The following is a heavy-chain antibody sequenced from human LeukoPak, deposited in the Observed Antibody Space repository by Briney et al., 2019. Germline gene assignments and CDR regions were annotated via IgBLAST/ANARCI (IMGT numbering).Heavy chain of an antibody. V-gene: IGHV1-69*05. D-gene: IGHD2-15*01. CDR3: ARAPMGYCSGGSCYSFDYYYYGMDV. Sequence: GSSVKVSCKASGGTFSSYAISWVRQAPGQGLEWMGGIIPIFGTANCAQKFQGRVTMTRDTSTSTVYMELSSLRSEDTAVYYCARAPMGYCSGGSCYSFDYYYYGMDVWGQGTTVTVSS. J-gene: IGHJ6*02. CDR1: GGTFSSYA. CDR2: IIPIFGTA.